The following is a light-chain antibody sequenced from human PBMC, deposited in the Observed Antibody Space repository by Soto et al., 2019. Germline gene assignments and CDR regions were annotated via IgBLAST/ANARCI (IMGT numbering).Light chain of an antibody. CDR3: LQYGSSPPYT. CDR1: QSVSNNY. CDR2: CSS. J-gene: IGKJ2*01. Sequence: EVVLTQSPGTLSLSPGERATLSCRASQSVSNNYFAWYQQKPGQASRLLIFCSSDRATGIPDRFSGSGSGTDFTLTISRLEPEDFAVYYCLQYGSSPPYTFGQGTKLEIK. V-gene: IGKV3-20*01.